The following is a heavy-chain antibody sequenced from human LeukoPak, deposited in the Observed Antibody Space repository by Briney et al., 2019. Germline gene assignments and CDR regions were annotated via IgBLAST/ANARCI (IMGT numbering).Heavy chain of an antibody. J-gene: IGHJ5*02. CDR1: GFSFSSFA. D-gene: IGHD6-13*01. CDR3: AKGVAAAAVNWFDP. Sequence: GGSLRLSCAASGFSFSSFAMSWVRQAPGKGLEWVSVISGLGDSTNYAESVKGRFTISRDNSKNTLYLQMNSLRAEDTAVYYCAKGVAAAAVNWFDPWGQGTLVTVSS. CDR2: ISGLGDST. V-gene: IGHV3-23*01.